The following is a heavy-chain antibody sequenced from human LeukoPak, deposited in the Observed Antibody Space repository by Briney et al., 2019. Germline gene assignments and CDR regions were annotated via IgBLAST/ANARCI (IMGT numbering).Heavy chain of an antibody. Sequence: PSETLSLTCTVSGGSISSYYWSWIRQPAGKGLEWIGRIYTSGSTNYNPSLKSRVTMSVDTSKNQFSLKLSSVTAADTAVYYCAREWWASNSYGPDWDYYYYMDVWGKGTTVTVSS. CDR1: GGSISSYY. V-gene: IGHV4-4*07. CDR3: AREWWASNSYGPDWDYYYYMDV. CDR2: IYTSGST. D-gene: IGHD5-18*01. J-gene: IGHJ6*03.